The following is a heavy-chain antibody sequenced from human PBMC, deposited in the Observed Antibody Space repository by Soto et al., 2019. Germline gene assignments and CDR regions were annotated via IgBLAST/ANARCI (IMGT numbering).Heavy chain of an antibody. Sequence: QVQLQESGPGLVKPSGTLSLTCAVSGDSISSDKWWSWVRQPPGKGLEWIGEIHHSGRTNYNPSLKSRVTILVEKSKNPSSLELSSMTPADTAVYYCARGGDWQFDYWGQGTLVTVSS. CDR1: GDSISSDKW. V-gene: IGHV4-4*02. J-gene: IGHJ4*02. CDR2: IHHSGRT. CDR3: ARGGDWQFDY. D-gene: IGHD2-21*02.